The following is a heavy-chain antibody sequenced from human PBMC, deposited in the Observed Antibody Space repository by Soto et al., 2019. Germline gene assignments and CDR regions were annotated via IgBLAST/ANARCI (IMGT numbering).Heavy chain of an antibody. CDR1: GYTFTSYD. CDR2: MNPNSGNT. J-gene: IGHJ6*02. V-gene: IGHV1-8*01. CDR3: AREGVRGMDV. Sequence: QVQLVQSGAEVKKPGASVKVSCEASGYTFTSYDIHWVRQATGQGLERMGWMNPNSGNTGYAQKFQGTIPMTRNTSISTAYMGLSSLRSVDTAVYYCAREGVRGMDVWGQGTKVTVSS. D-gene: IGHD3-16*01.